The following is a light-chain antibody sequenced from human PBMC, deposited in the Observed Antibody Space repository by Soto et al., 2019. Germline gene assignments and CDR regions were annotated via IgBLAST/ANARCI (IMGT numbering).Light chain of an antibody. J-gene: IGKJ4*01. V-gene: IGKV3-11*01. CDR1: QSVSTY. CDR2: DAS. CDR3: QQRSERPLT. Sequence: EIVLTQSPATLSLSPGERATLSCRASQSVSTYLAWYQHKPGQAPSLLIYDASNRATGVPARFSGSGSGTDFTLTITALEPEDCALYYCQQRSERPLTFGGGTKVEIK.